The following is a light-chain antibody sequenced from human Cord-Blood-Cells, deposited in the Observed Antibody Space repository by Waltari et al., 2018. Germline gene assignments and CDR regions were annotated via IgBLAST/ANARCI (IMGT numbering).Light chain of an antibody. CDR1: SSNIGAGYD. V-gene: IGLV1-40*01. Sequence: QSVLTQPPSVSGAPGQRVTISCTGSSSNIGAGYDVHWYQQLPGTAPKLLIYGNSTRPSGVPDRVSGSKSVTSASLAITGLQAEDEADYYCQSYDSSLSGSVFGGGTKLTVL. CDR3: QSYDSSLSGSV. J-gene: IGLJ3*02. CDR2: GNS.